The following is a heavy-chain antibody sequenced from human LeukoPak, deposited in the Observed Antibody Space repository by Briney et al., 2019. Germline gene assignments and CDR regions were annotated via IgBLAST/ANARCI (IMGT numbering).Heavy chain of an antibody. CDR3: ARDRYFDWLLESYNAFDI. CDR1: GLTFSSYW. V-gene: IGHV3-74*01. J-gene: IGHJ3*02. D-gene: IGHD3-9*01. Sequence: GGSLRLSCAASGLTFSSYWMHWVRQAPGKGLVWVSRINSDGSSTRYADSVKGRFTISRDNAKNTLYLQMNSLRAEDTAVYYCARDRYFDWLLESYNAFDIWGQGTMVTVSS. CDR2: INSDGSST.